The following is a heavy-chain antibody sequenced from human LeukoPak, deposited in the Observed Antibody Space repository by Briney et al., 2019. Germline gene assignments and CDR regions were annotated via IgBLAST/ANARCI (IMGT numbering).Heavy chain of an antibody. D-gene: IGHD6-13*01. CDR2: IWYDGSNK. Sequence: GRSLTLSCAASGFTLSNYGMHWVRQAPGKGLEWVAVIWYDGSNKYYADSVKGRFTFSRDNSKNTLYLQMNSLKAEDTAVYYCVRDCRDSSTWYSCFGYWGQGTPVTVSS. V-gene: IGHV3-33*01. CDR1: GFTLSNYG. CDR3: VRDCRDSSTWYSCFGY. J-gene: IGHJ4*02.